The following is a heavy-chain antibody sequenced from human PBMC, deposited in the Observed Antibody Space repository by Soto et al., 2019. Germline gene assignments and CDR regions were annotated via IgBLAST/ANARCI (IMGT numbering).Heavy chain of an antibody. CDR2: IWYDGSNK. D-gene: IGHD6-19*01. Sequence: GGSLRLSCAASGFTFSSYGMHWVRQAPGKGLEWVAVIWYDGSNKYYADSVKGRFTISRDNSKNTLYLQMNSLRAEDTAVYYCARATHSSGWYVGYYYYYGMDVWGQGTTVTVSS. V-gene: IGHV3-33*01. J-gene: IGHJ6*02. CDR3: ARATHSSGWYVGYYYYYGMDV. CDR1: GFTFSSYG.